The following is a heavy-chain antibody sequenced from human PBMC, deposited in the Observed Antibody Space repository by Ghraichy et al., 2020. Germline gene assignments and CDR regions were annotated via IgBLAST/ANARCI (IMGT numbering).Heavy chain of an antibody. CDR1: GFTFSRYG. J-gene: IGHJ4*02. CDR2: IKEDGSEK. D-gene: IGHD3/OR15-3a*01. Sequence: GGSLNISCAASGFTFSRYGMSWVRQAPGKGLEWVANIKEDGSEKYYVDSVKGRFTISRDNAKNSLYLQMNSLRAEDTAVYYCARDMNLQVWGQGTLVTVSS. V-gene: IGHV3-7*01. CDR3: ARDMNLQV.